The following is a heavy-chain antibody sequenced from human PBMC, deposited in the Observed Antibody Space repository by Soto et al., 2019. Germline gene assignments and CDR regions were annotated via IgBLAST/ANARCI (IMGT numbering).Heavy chain of an antibody. Sequence: SQTLSLTCALSGDSVSSNSAAWNWIRQSPSRGLEWLGRTYYRSKWYNDYAVSVKSRITIDPDTSKNQFSLQLNSVTPEDTAVYYCARDSAAAVAANYFDYWGQGIRVTVAS. CDR1: GDSVSSNSAA. V-gene: IGHV6-1*01. D-gene: IGHD6-19*01. CDR3: ARDSAAAVAANYFDY. J-gene: IGHJ4*02. CDR2: TYYRSKWYN.